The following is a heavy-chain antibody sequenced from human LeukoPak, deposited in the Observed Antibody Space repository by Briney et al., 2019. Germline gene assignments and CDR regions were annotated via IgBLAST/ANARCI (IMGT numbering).Heavy chain of an antibody. CDR3: AREGRITGTTFY. D-gene: IGHD1-7*01. CDR1: GGSISSGGYY. Sequence: PSETLSLTCTVSGGSISSGGYYWSWIRQPPGEGLEWIGYIYHSGSTYYNPSLKSRVTISVDRSKNQFSLKLSSVTAADTAVYYCAREGRITGTTFYWGQGTLVTVSS. J-gene: IGHJ4*02. CDR2: IYHSGST. V-gene: IGHV4-30-2*01.